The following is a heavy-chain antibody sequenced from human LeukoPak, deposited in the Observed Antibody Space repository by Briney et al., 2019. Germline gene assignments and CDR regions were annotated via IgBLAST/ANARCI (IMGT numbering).Heavy chain of an antibody. Sequence: GGSLRLSSVASGLTFSDTNLAWIRQAPGKGLEWISYIRRVPTDLYYADSVKGRFTITRDNAKNSLYLQMNSLRAEDTANYYCARRARDFGDSHAFDVWGQGTMVTVSS. CDR1: GLTFSDTN. V-gene: IGHV3-11*01. CDR2: IRRVPTDL. D-gene: IGHD4-17*01. J-gene: IGHJ3*01. CDR3: ARRARDFGDSHAFDV.